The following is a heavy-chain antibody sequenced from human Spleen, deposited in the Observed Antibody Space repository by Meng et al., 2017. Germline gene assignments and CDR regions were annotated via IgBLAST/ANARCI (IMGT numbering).Heavy chain of an antibody. D-gene: IGHD1-20*01. J-gene: IGHJ4*02. V-gene: IGHV5-51*01. CDR2: ICPSDSDT. CDR3: ARREVSDNWSDGFFDY. CDR1: GYSFTSYG. Sequence: GESLKISCKGSGYSFTSYGIGWVRQMPGKGLEYMGIICPSDSDTTYSPSFQGPVTISAYKSISTAYLQWSSLKASDTAMYYCARREVSDNWSDGFFDYWGQGTLVTVSS.